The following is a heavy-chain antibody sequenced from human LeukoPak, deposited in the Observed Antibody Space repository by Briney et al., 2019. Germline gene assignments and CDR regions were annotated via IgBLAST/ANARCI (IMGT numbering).Heavy chain of an antibody. CDR3: AKDAGRNYYYYMDV. J-gene: IGHJ6*03. CDR1: GFTFSSYW. Sequence: PGGSLRLSCAASGFTFSSYWMHWVRQAPGKGLVWVSRINSDGSSTTYADSVKGRFTISRDNARNSLYLQMNSLRAEDTAFYYCAKDAGRNYYYYMDVWGEGTTVTVSS. CDR2: INSDGSST. D-gene: IGHD1-26*01. V-gene: IGHV3-74*01.